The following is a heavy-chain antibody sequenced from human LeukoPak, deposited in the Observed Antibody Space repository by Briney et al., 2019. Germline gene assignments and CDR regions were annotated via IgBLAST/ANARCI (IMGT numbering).Heavy chain of an antibody. CDR3: ARDSTLGYYDNSDY. D-gene: IGHD3-22*01. CDR1: GFTFSSYG. J-gene: IGHJ4*02. V-gene: IGHV3-30*03. Sequence: GGSLRLSCAASGFTFSSYGMHWVRQAPGKGLEWVAVISYDGSNKYYADSVKGRFTISRDNSKNTLYLQMISLRAEDTAVYYCARDSTLGYYDNSDYWGQGTLVTVSS. CDR2: ISYDGSNK.